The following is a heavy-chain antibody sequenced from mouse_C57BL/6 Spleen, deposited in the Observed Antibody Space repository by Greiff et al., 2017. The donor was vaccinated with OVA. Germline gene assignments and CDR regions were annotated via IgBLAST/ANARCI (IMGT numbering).Heavy chain of an antibody. CDR3: ARRPTVVATWYFDV. D-gene: IGHD1-1*01. J-gene: IGHJ1*03. Sequence: DVKLVESGGGLVKPGGSLKLSCAASGFTFSSYTMSWVRQTPEKRLEWVATISGGGGNTYYPDSVKGRFTISRDNAKNTLYLQMSSLRSEDTALYYCARRPTVVATWYFDVWGTGTTVTVSS. V-gene: IGHV5-9*01. CDR1: GFTFSSYT. CDR2: ISGGGGNT.